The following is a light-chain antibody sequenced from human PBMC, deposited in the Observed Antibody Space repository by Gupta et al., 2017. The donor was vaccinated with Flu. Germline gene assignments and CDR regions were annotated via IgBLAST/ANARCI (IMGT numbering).Light chain of an antibody. J-gene: IGKJ5*01. CDR3: QQTYSIPIT. V-gene: IGKV1-39*01. CDR1: QSISSY. Sequence: DIQMTQSPSSLSASVGDRVTITCRASQSISSYLNWYQQKPGKAPNLLIYAASSLQSGVPSRFSGSGSGTDFTLTISSLQPEDVATYYCQQTYSIPITVGQGTRLDIK. CDR2: AAS.